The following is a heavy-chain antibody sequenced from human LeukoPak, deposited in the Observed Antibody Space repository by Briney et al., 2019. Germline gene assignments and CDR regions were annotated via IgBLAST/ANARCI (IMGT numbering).Heavy chain of an antibody. CDR2: IYISGST. D-gene: IGHD5-18*01. CDR1: GGSFSGYY. CDR3: ARRGIYSYGS. V-gene: IGHV4-59*10. J-gene: IGHJ5*02. Sequence: SETLSLTCAVYGGSFSGYYWSWIRQPAGKGLEWIGRIYISGSTNYNPSLKSRVTISVDTSKNQFSLKLSSVTAADTAVYYCARRGIYSYGSWGQGTLVAVSS.